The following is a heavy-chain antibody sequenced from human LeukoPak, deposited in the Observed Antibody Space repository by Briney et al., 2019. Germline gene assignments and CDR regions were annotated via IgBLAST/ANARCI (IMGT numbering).Heavy chain of an antibody. CDR1: GGSMSDYY. CDR2: IHTSWTT. Sequence: MPSETLSLTCTVSGGSMSDYYWSFIRQPAGKGLEWIGRIHTSWTTYFNPSLKSRVTMSVDTSKNQFSLRLTSMTAADTAVYFCARGDYYDGGGRNWFDPWGQGTLVTVSS. D-gene: IGHD3-16*01. V-gene: IGHV4-4*07. CDR3: ARGDYYDGGGRNWFDP. J-gene: IGHJ5*02.